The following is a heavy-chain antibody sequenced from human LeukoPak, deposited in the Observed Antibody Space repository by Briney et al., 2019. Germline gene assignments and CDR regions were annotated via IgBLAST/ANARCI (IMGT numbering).Heavy chain of an antibody. V-gene: IGHV3-21*01. Sequence: GGSLRLSCAASGFTFSSYSMNWVRQAPGKGLGWVSCISTSSSYIYYADSVKGRFTISRDNAKNSLYLQMNSLRAEDTAVYYCARGMTTVTHGHFRISDYWGQGTLVTVSS. CDR1: GFTFSSYS. CDR3: ARGMTTVTHGHFRISDY. J-gene: IGHJ4*02. D-gene: IGHD4-17*01. CDR2: ISTSSSYI.